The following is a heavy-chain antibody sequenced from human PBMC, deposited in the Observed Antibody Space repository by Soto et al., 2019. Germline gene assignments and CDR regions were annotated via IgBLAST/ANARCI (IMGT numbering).Heavy chain of an antibody. J-gene: IGHJ4*02. V-gene: IGHV3-23*01. CDR1: GFTFSSYA. Sequence: HPGGSLRLSCAASGFTFSSYAMSWVRQAPGKGLEWVSAISGSGGSTYYSDSVKGRFTISRDNSKNTLYLQMNSLRAEDTAVYYCATYCRGIAAAGYRGYYFDYWGQGTLVTVSS. CDR3: ATYCRGIAAAGYRGYYFDY. CDR2: ISGSGGST. D-gene: IGHD6-13*01.